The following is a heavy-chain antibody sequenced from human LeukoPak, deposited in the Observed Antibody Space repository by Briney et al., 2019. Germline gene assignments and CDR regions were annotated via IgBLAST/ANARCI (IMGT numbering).Heavy chain of an antibody. CDR2: IYYSGST. D-gene: IGHD6-19*01. V-gene: IGHV4-39*07. J-gene: IGHJ4*02. CDR3: ARAVAGSLFRRKYYFDY. Sequence: SETLSLTCTVSGGSISRSSYYWGRIRQPPGKGLEWIGSIYYSGSTYYNPSLKSRVTISVDTSKNQFSLKLSSVTAADTAVYYCARAVAGSLFRRKYYFDYWGQGTLVTVSS. CDR1: GGSISRSSYY.